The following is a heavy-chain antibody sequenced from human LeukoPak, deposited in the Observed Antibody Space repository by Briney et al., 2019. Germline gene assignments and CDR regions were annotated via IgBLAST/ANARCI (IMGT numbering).Heavy chain of an antibody. CDR3: ACTLRGAFDI. D-gene: IGHD5-12*01. CDR2: ISYDGSNK. Sequence: GGSLRLSCAASGFTFSSYGMHRVRQAPGKGLEWVAVISYDGSNKYYADSVKGRFTISRDNSKNTLYLQMNSLRAEDTAVYYCACTLRGAFDIWGQGTMVTVSS. V-gene: IGHV3-30*03. J-gene: IGHJ3*02. CDR1: GFTFSSYG.